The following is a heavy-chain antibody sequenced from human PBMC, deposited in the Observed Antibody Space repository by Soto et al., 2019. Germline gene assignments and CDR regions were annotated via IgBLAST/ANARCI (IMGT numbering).Heavy chain of an antibody. CDR1: GGSISSSRCH. CDR3: ARAPLYPDY. D-gene: IGHD2-2*02. Sequence: SETLSLTCTVSGGSISSSRCHWGWIRQPPGKGLEWIASIKYSGTTFYNPSLKSRVTLSVDTSKNQFSLKLTSVTAADTAVYYCARAPLYPDYCGQGTLVTVSS. J-gene: IGHJ4*02. V-gene: IGHV4-39*07. CDR2: IKYSGTT.